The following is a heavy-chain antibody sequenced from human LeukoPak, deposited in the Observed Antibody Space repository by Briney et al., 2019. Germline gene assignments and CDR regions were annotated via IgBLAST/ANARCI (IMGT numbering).Heavy chain of an antibody. CDR1: GFTFSSYA. CDR3: AKDRTYSSSSPSDY. D-gene: IGHD6-6*01. CDR2: ISGSGGST. J-gene: IGHJ4*02. Sequence: GGSLRLSCAASGFTFSSYAMSWVRQAPGKGLEWVSAISGSGGSTYYADSVKGRFTISRDNSKNTLYLQMNSLRADDTAVYYCAKDRTYSSSSPSDYWGQGTLVTVSS. V-gene: IGHV3-23*01.